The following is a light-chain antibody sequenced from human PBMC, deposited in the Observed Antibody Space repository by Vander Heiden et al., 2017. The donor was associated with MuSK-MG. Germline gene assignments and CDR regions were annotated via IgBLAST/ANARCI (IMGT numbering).Light chain of an antibody. CDR1: SNDVGGYNY. Sequence: QSALPQPASASGSPGRSITISCTGTSNDVGGYNYVSWYQQHPGKAPKLMIYDVSNRPSGVSNRFSGSKSGNTASLTISGLQAEDDADYYCSADTSSSTWVFGGGTKLTVL. V-gene: IGLV2-14*01. CDR3: SADTSSSTWV. J-gene: IGLJ3*02. CDR2: DVS.